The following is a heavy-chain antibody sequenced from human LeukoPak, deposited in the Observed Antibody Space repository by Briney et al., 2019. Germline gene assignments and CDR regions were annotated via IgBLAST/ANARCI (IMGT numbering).Heavy chain of an antibody. D-gene: IGHD3-22*01. Sequence: GALRLSCAASGFTFSNSAMSWVRQAPGKGLEWVAVISYDGSNKYYADSVKGRFTISRDNSKNTLYLQMNSLRAEDTAVYYCAKDSWYDSSGYLDYWGQGTLVTVSS. CDR2: ISYDGSNK. J-gene: IGHJ4*02. V-gene: IGHV3-30*18. CDR3: AKDSWYDSSGYLDY. CDR1: GFTFSNSA.